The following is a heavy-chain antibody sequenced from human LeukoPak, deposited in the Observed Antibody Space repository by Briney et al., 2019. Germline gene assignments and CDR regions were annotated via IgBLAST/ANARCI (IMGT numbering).Heavy chain of an antibody. CDR1: GFTLSSYE. CDR2: ISGSGGST. V-gene: IGHV3-23*01. CDR3: AELGITMIGGV. D-gene: IGHD3-10*02. J-gene: IGHJ6*04. Sequence: GGSLRLSCTGSGFTLSSYEMTWIRQAPGKGLEWVSAISGSGGSTYYADSVKGRFTISRDNSKNTLYLQMNSLRAEDTAVYYCAELGITMIGGVWGKGTTVTISS.